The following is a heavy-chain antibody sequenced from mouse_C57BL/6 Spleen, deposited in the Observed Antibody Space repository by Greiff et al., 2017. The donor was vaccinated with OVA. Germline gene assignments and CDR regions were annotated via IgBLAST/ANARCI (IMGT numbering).Heavy chain of an antibody. V-gene: IGHV5-17*01. CDR2: ISSGSSTI. CDR3: AIPDGYYSSWFAY. D-gene: IGHD2-3*01. J-gene: IGHJ3*01. Sequence: DVHLVESGGGLVKPGGSLKLSCAASGFTFSDYGMHWVRQAPEKGLEWVAYISSGSSTIYYADTVKGRFTISRDNAKNTLFLQMTSLRSEDTAMYYCAIPDGYYSSWFAYWGQGTLVTVSA. CDR1: GFTFSDYG.